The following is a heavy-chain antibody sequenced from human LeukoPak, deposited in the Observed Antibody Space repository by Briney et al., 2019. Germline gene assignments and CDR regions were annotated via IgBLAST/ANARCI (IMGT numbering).Heavy chain of an antibody. CDR2: VLTSGRI. CDR3: ARTYYYDSSVYSSPGAFDI. Sequence: SETPSLTCTVSGGSIGSYSWSWIRQPAGKGLEWIGRVLTSGRIDFTPSLKSRLTLSVDTSKNQFSLNLSSVTAADTAVYYCARTYYYDSSVYSSPGAFDIWGLGTMVIVSS. D-gene: IGHD3-22*01. CDR1: GGSIGSYS. V-gene: IGHV4-4*07. J-gene: IGHJ3*02.